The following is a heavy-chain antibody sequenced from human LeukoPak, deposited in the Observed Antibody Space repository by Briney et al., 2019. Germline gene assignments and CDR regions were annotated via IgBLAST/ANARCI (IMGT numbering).Heavy chain of an antibody. Sequence: GGSLRLSCSASGFTFSNYWMSWVRQAPGKGLEWVANIKQDESEKYYVDSVKGRFTLSRDNAKSSLYLQMNSLRAEDTAVYYCARALDSSSSRYQAFEEWGQGTLVTVSS. CDR3: ARALDSSSSRYQAFEE. CDR1: GFTFSNYW. V-gene: IGHV3-7*01. D-gene: IGHD2-2*01. J-gene: IGHJ4*02. CDR2: IKQDESEK.